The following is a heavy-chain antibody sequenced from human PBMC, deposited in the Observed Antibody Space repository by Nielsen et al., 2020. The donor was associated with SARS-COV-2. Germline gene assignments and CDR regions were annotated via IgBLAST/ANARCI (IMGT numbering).Heavy chain of an antibody. CDR3: ARHEDGGNSVYSWFDP. Sequence: GESLKISCKGSGYSFTSYWIGWVRQMPGKGLEWMGIIYPGDSDTRYSPSFQGQVTISADKSISTAYLQWSSLKASDTAMYYCARHEDGGNSVYSWFDPWGQGTLVTVSS. CDR1: GYSFTSYW. V-gene: IGHV5-51*01. J-gene: IGHJ5*02. D-gene: IGHD4-23*01. CDR2: IYPGDSDT.